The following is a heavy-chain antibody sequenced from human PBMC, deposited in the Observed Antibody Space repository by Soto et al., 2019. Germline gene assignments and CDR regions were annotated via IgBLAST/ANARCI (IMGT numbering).Heavy chain of an antibody. CDR2: IKQDGSEK. J-gene: IGHJ4*02. D-gene: IGHD3-3*01. CDR1: GFTFSSYW. V-gene: IGHV3-7*01. CDR3: ARASYDFWSGCPLPTYYFDY. Sequence: GGSLRLSCAASGFTFSSYWMSWVRQAPGKGLEWVANIKQDGSEKYYVDSVKGRFTISRDNAKNSLYLQMNSLRAEDTAVYYCARASYDFWSGCPLPTYYFDYWGQGTLVTVSS.